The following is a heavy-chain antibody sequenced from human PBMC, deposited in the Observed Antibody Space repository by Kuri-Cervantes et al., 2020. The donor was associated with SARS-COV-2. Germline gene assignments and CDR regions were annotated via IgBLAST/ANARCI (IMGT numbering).Heavy chain of an antibody. V-gene: IGHV3-23*01. CDR1: GFSFSTYG. D-gene: IGHD3-22*01. J-gene: IGHJ3*02. CDR3: ARSTPFRRLVVISQGGAFDI. CDR2: ITGSADGGNT. Sequence: GESLKISCVASGFSFSTYGMSWVRQAPGKGLEWVSSITGSADGGNTYHAESVKGRFTISRDNSKSTLFLQMSSLRAEDTAMYYCARSTPFRRLVVISQGGAFDIWGQGTMVTVSS.